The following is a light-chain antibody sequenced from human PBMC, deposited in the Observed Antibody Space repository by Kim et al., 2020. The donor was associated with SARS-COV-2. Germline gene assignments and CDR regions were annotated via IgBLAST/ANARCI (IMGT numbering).Light chain of an antibody. CDR3: QAWDSSTAV. CDR2: QDS. V-gene: IGLV3-1*01. J-gene: IGLJ2*01. CDR1: KLGDKY. Sequence: VAPGQTASITCSGDKLGDKYACWYQQKPGQSPVLVIYQDSKRPSGIPERFSGSNSGNTATLTISGIQAMDEADYYCQAWDSSTAVFGGGTQLTVL.